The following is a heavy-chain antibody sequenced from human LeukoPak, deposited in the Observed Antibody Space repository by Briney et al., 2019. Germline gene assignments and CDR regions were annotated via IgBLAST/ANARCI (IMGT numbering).Heavy chain of an antibody. Sequence: SETLSLTCTVSGGSISSSSYSRGWLRQPPGKGLEWIGSVYYSGSTYYNPSLKSRVTISVDTSKNQFSLNRISVTAADTAYYMDVWGKRTTVTGSS. CDR2: VYYSGST. J-gene: IGHJ6*03. CDR3: V. V-gene: IGHV4-39*07. CDR1: GGSISSSSYS.